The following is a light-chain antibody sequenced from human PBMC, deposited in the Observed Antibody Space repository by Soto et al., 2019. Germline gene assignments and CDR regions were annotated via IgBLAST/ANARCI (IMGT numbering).Light chain of an antibody. CDR3: QQYGSSSWT. V-gene: IGKV3-20*01. CDR2: GAS. J-gene: IGKJ1*01. CDR1: QSVSSSY. Sequence: EVLLTQSPGTQTLSPAARATLSCRASQSVSSSYLAWYQQKPGQAHRLLIYGASSRATGIPDRFSGSGSGTEFTLTISRLEPEDFAVYYCQQYGSSSWTVGQGNKVDIK.